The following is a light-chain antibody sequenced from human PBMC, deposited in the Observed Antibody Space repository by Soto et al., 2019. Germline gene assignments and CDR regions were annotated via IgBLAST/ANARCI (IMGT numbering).Light chain of an antibody. CDR2: DAS. V-gene: IGKV3-20*01. CDR1: QSVSSSY. J-gene: IGKJ1*01. CDR3: QQYGTSPRT. Sequence: FKPPAGALSLYPKERATLSCRASQSVSSSYLAWYQQKPGQAPRLLIYDASSRATGIPDRFSGSGSGTDFTLTISRLEPEDFAVYYCQQYGTSPRTFGQGPKVDI.